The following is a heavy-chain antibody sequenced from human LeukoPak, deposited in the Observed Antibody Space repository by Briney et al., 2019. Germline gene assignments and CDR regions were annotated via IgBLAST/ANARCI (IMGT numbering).Heavy chain of an antibody. CDR3: ARDQTYYGSGSFQYYFDY. V-gene: IGHV3-66*01. CDR1: GFTVSSNY. D-gene: IGHD3-10*01. Sequence: GGSLRLSCAASGFTVSSNYMSWVRQAPGKGLEWVSVIYSGGSTYYADSVKGRFTTSRDNSKNTLYLQMNSLRAEDTAVYYCARDQTYYGSGSFQYYFDYWGQGTLVTVSS. CDR2: IYSGGST. J-gene: IGHJ4*02.